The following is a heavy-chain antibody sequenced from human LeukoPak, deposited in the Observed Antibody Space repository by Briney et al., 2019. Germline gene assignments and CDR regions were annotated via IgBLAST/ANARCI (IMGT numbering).Heavy chain of an antibody. D-gene: IGHD3-22*01. Sequence: ASVKVSCKASGYTFTSYYMHWVRQAPGQGLEWMGIINPSGGSTSYAQKFQGRVTMTRDTSTSTVYMELSGLRSEDTAVYYCARSLYYCDSSGYYSRRPYYFDYWGQGTLVTVSS. CDR3: ARSLYYCDSSGYYSRRPYYFDY. V-gene: IGHV1-46*01. CDR1: GYTFTSYY. CDR2: INPSGGST. J-gene: IGHJ4*02.